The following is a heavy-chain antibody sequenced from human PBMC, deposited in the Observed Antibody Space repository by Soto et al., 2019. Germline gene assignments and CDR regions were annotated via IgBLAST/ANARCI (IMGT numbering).Heavy chain of an antibody. D-gene: IGHD5-18*01. CDR1: GGSISSSSYY. Sequence: QLQLQESGPGLVKPSETLSLTCTVSGGSISSSSYYWGWIRQPPGKGLEWIGSIYYSGSTYYNPSLKSRVTISVDTSKNQFSLKLSSVTAADTAVYYCARRVVGSYGYYYYYYYYMDVWGKGTTVTVSS. V-gene: IGHV4-39*01. J-gene: IGHJ6*03. CDR2: IYYSGST. CDR3: ARRVVGSYGYYYYYYYYMDV.